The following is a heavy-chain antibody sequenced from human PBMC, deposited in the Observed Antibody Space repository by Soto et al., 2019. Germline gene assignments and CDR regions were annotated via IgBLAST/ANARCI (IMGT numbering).Heavy chain of an antibody. D-gene: IGHD4-17*01. Sequence: ASVKVSCKASGYTFTSYDINWVRQATGQGLEWMGWMNPNSGNTGYAQKFQGRVTMTRNTSISTAYMELSSLRSEDTAVYYCARGYGDYVRGGDYYYMDVWGKGTTVTVSS. CDR2: MNPNSGNT. J-gene: IGHJ6*03. CDR1: GYTFTSYD. CDR3: ARGYGDYVRGGDYYYMDV. V-gene: IGHV1-8*01.